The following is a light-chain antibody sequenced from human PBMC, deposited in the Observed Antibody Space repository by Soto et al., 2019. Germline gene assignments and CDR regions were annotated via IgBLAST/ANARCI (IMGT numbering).Light chain of an antibody. CDR1: SSDIGDWNY. J-gene: IGLJ2*01. CDR2: EVT. CDR3: SSYAGNRKLV. V-gene: IGLV2-8*01. Sequence: QSALTQPPSASGSPGQSVTISCTGASSDIGDWNYVSWYQQHPGKAPKLIIYEVTKRPSGVPDRFSGSKSGNTASLTVSGLQAEDEADYYCSSYAGNRKLVFGGGTKLTVL.